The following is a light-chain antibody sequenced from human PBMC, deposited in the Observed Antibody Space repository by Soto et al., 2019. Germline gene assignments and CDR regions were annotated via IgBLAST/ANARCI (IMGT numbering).Light chain of an antibody. Sequence: DIQLTQSPSTLSASVGDRVTITCRASQSINSWLVWYQQRPGKAPKLLMYKASSLQSGVPSRFSGSGSGTEFTLTISRLQPDDFATYYCQQYNSYPHTFGQGTKLEIK. V-gene: IGKV1-5*03. CDR3: QQYNSYPHT. J-gene: IGKJ2*01. CDR2: KAS. CDR1: QSINSW.